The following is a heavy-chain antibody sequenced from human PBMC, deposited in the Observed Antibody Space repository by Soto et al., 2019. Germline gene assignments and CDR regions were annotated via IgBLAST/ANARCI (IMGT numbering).Heavy chain of an antibody. V-gene: IGHV3-30-3*01. CDR2: ISYDGSNK. CDR1: GFTFSSYA. D-gene: IGHD2-21*02. J-gene: IGHJ4*02. Sequence: QVQLVESGGGVVQPGRSLRLSCAASGFTFSSYAMHWVRQAPGKGLEWVAVISYDGSNKYYADSVKGRFTISRDNSKNTLYLQMNSLRAEDTAVYYCARDSGDLAELVVVTAIDYWGQGTLVTVSS. CDR3: ARDSGDLAELVVVTAIDY.